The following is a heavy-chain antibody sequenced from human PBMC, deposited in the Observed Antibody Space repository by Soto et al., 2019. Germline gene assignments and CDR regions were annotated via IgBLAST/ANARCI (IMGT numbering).Heavy chain of an antibody. Sequence: PSESLPLTCTVSVGSISSGGYYWTWIRQHPGKGLEWVGAIYYSGSTYSNPSLKSRLTISVDTSKNQFSLTLSSMTDADTAVYYCARAVSTHFDYWGQGTLVTVSS. CDR3: ARAVSTHFDY. CDR2: IYYSGST. D-gene: IGHD2-15*01. V-gene: IGHV4-31*03. J-gene: IGHJ4*02. CDR1: VGSISSGGYY.